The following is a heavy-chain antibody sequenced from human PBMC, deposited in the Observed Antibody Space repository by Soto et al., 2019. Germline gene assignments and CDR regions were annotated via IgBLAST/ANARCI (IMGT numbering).Heavy chain of an antibody. J-gene: IGHJ4*02. Sequence: PGGSLRLSCAASGFTFSSFGMHWVRQAPGRGLEWVAVISYDGSNKYYADSVKGRFTISRDNSKNTLYLQMSSLRPEDTAVYYCMIDPVTMIVGVPSSCWGQGSLVTVSS. V-gene: IGHV3-30*03. CDR3: MIDPVTMIVGVPSSC. CDR2: ISYDGSNK. D-gene: IGHD3-22*01. CDR1: GFTFSSFG.